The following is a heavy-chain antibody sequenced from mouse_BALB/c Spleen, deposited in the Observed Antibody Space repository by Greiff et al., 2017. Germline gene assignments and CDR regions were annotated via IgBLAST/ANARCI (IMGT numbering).Heavy chain of an antibody. V-gene: IGHV1-9*01. CDR1: GYTFSSYW. Sequence: QVQLQQSGAELMKPGASVKISCKATGYTFSSYWIEWVKQRPGHGLEWIGEILPGSGSTNYNEKFKGKATFTADTSSNTAYMQLSSLTSEDSAVYYCASALWDPGYFDYWGQGTTLTVSS. CDR2: ILPGSGST. J-gene: IGHJ2*01. CDR3: ASALWDPGYFDY. D-gene: IGHD4-1*01.